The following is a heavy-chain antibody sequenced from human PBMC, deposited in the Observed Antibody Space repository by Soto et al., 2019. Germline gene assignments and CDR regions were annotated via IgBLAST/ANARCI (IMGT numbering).Heavy chain of an antibody. V-gene: IGHV4-39*01. CDR1: GDSITNNNYY. CDR2: SGGT. J-gene: IGHJ5*02. Sequence: QLQLQESGPGLVKPSETLSLTCTFSGDSITNNNYYWAWIRQSPEKGLEWIGSGGTYYNPSLRSRVTISVDPSKKQFSLNLNSVTAADTAVYYCARHVGFCSGGGCYNTWFEPWGQGTLVTVSS. D-gene: IGHD2-15*01. CDR3: ARHVGFCSGGGCYNTWFEP.